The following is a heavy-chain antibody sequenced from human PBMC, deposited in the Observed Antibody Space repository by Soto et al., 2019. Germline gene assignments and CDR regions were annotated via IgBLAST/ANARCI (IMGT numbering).Heavy chain of an antibody. V-gene: IGHV6-1*01. J-gene: IGHJ5*02. Sequence: SPPLSLTCAISGDSVSSNSAAWNWIRQSPSRGLEWLGRTYYRSKWYNDYAVSVKSRVTISVDTSKNQFSLKLSSVTAADTAVYYCARTCTNGVCVGWFDPWGQGTLVTVSS. CDR3: ARTCTNGVCVGWFDP. CDR2: TYYRSKWYN. CDR1: GDSVSSNSAA. D-gene: IGHD2-8*01.